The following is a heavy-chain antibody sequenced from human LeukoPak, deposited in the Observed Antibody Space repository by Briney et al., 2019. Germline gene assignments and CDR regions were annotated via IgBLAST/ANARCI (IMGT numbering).Heavy chain of an antibody. D-gene: IGHD3-10*01. CDR3: ARAYYYGSGSSLNYYYYYMDV. J-gene: IGHJ6*03. V-gene: IGHV4-59*01. CDR2: IYYSGST. Sequence: SETLSLTCTVSGGSISSYYWSWIRQPPGKGLEWIGYIYYSGSTNYNPSLKSRVTISVDTSKNQFSLKLSSVTAADTAVYYCARAYYYGSGSSLNYYYYYMDVWGKGTAVTVSS. CDR1: GGSISSYY.